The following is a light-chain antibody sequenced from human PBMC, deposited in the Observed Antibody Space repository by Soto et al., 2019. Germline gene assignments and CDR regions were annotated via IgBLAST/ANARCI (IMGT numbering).Light chain of an antibody. CDR3: SSYTSSLTWV. J-gene: IGLJ3*02. CDR1: SSDVASYNY. V-gene: IGLV2-14*01. CDR2: EVS. Sequence: QSALTQPASVSGSPGQSITISCTGTSSDVASYNYVSWYQQYPGKAPKLIIYEVSNRPSGVSNRFSGSKSGNTASLTISGLQAEDEADYYCSSYTSSLTWVFGGGTKVTVL.